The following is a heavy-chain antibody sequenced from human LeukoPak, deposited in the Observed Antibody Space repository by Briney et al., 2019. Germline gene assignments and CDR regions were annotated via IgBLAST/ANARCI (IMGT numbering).Heavy chain of an antibody. CDR3: ARENYDILTGYYYFDY. J-gene: IGHJ4*02. D-gene: IGHD3-9*01. Sequence: RASVKVSCKASGGTVSSYAISWVRQAPGQGLGWMGGIIPIFGTANYAQKFQGRVTITADESTSTAYMELSSLRSEDTAVYYCARENYDILTGYYYFDYWGQGTLVTVSS. CDR2: IIPIFGTA. V-gene: IGHV1-69*01. CDR1: GGTVSSYA.